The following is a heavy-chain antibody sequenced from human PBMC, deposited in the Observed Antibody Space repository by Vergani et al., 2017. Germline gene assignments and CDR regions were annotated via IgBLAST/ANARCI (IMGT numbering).Heavy chain of an antibody. CDR3: ATNSCDRPGYQIGDFRE. J-gene: IGHJ1*01. Sequence: QVHLVESGRGVVQPGRALSLSCVVSGFTSSYYGMHWVRQAPAKGVEWVAVISYDGTQTYYADPVKGRITIYRDNSKNTHYLQMMRLSTEDTAVYYCATNSCDRPGYQIGDFREWGQGTLVTVSS. D-gene: IGHD5-12*01. CDR1: GFTSSYYG. CDR2: ISYDGTQT. V-gene: IGHV3-30*03.